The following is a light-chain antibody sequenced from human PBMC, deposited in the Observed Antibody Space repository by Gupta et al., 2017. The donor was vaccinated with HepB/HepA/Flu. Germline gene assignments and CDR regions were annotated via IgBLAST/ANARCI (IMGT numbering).Light chain of an antibody. Sequence: SVLTQPPSASVPPGQRVTISCSGSSSNIGSNTVNWYHPLPEPAPKLLIYSNNKRIAGVPARFSGSKSGTSASLTISGLQAEDEADYYCAAWDDSRNGVVFGGGTKRTVL. V-gene: IGLV1-44*01. CDR1: SSNIGSNT. CDR2: SNN. J-gene: IGLJ2*01. CDR3: AAWDDSRNGVV.